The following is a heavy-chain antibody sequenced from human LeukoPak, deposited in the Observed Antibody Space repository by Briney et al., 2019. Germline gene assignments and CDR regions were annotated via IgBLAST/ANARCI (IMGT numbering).Heavy chain of an antibody. V-gene: IGHV3-7*01. Sequence: GGSLRLSCAASGLIFSKYWMTWVRQAPGKGLEWVASIKPDGSEKYYLDSVKGRFTISRDNAKNTLYLQMNSLRAEDTAVYYCAREGFDYWGQGALVTVSS. CDR1: GLIFSKYW. CDR3: AREGFDY. CDR2: IKPDGSEK. J-gene: IGHJ4*02.